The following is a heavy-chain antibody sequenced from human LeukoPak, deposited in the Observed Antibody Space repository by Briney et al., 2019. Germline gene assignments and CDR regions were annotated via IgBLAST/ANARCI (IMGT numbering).Heavy chain of an antibody. CDR2: IYNSGST. CDR3: ARLITGGVYYMDV. J-gene: IGHJ6*03. D-gene: IGHD1-14*01. CDR1: GASISSSAWY. Sequence: PSETLSLTCTVSGASISSSAWYWGWIRQPPGKGLEWIGIIYNSGSTYYNPSLKSRVTLSVDTSKNQFSLMLSSVTAADTAVYYCARLITGGVYYMDVWGKGTTVTVSS. V-gene: IGHV4-39*07.